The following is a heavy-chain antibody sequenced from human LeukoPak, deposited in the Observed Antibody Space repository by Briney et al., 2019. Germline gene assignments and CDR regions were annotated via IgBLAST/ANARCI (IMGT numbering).Heavy chain of an antibody. Sequence: PGGSLRLSCAASGFTFSSNAMSWVRQAPGKGLEWVSAISGSGVTTYYADSVKGRFTISRDNSKNTLYLQMNSLRAEDTAVYYCAKEFSLSSGPAYFDYWGQGTLVTVSS. V-gene: IGHV3-23*01. CDR3: AKEFSLSSGPAYFDY. J-gene: IGHJ4*02. D-gene: IGHD3-22*01. CDR2: ISGSGVTT. CDR1: GFTFSSNA.